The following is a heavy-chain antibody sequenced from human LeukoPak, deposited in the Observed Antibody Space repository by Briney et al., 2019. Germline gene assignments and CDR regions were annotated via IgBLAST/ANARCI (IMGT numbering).Heavy chain of an antibody. CDR2: INHSGST. CDR3: ARGLVDYYDSSGYYWDAFDI. D-gene: IGHD3-22*01. V-gene: IGHV4-34*01. CDR1: GGSFSGYY. Sequence: PSETLSLTCAVYGGSFSGYYWSWIRQPPGKGLEWIGEINHSGSTNYNPSLKSRVTISVDTSKNQFSLKLSSVTAADTAVYYCARGLVDYYDSSGYYWDAFDIWGQGTMVTVSS. J-gene: IGHJ3*02.